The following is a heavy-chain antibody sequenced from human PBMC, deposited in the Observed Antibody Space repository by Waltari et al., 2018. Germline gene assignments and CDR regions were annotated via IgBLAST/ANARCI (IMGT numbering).Heavy chain of an antibody. CDR3: ASLGVVGTTQPDY. V-gene: IGHV3-23*01. Sequence: EVHLSESGGGVVQPGGSLRLSCAASGFDFSISLMAWVRQIPGKGREWVSALSGFDKTTYYADSVKGRFSISRDNSKNTLYLQMNSLRAEDTAVYYCASLGVVGTTQPDYWGQGTLVTVSS. D-gene: IGHD1-7*01. CDR2: LSGFDKTT. J-gene: IGHJ4*02. CDR1: GFDFSISL.